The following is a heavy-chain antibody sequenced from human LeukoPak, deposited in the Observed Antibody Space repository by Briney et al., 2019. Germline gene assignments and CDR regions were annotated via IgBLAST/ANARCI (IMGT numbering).Heavy chain of an antibody. CDR3: ATSTNHYYGSGSFDY. V-gene: IGHV1-2*02. D-gene: IGHD3-10*01. J-gene: IGHJ4*02. CDR1: GYTFTGYY. Sequence: ASVKVSCKASGYTFTGYYMHWVRQAPGQGLEWMGWINPNSGGTNYAQKFQGRVTMTRDTSISTAYMELSRLRSDDTAVYYCATSTNHYYGSGSFDYWGQGTLVTVSS. CDR2: INPNSGGT.